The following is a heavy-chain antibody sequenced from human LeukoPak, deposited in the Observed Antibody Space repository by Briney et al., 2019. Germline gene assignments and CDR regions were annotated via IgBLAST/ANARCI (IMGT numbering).Heavy chain of an antibody. V-gene: IGHV1-69*04. D-gene: IGHD4-17*01. CDR2: IIPILGIA. Sequence: GASVKVSCKASGGTFSSYAISWVRQAPGQGLEWMGRIIPILGIANYAQKFQGRVTITADKSTSTAYMELSSLRSEDTAVYYCARHRENYGDLVGYFDYWGQGTLVTVSS. CDR1: GGTFSSYA. CDR3: ARHRENYGDLVGYFDY. J-gene: IGHJ4*02.